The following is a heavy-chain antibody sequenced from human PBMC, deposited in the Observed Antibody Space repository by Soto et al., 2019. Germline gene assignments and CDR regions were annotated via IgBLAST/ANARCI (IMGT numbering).Heavy chain of an antibody. CDR1: GFTVGLNF. V-gene: IGHV3-66*01. CDR3: ARENYYYGMDV. Sequence: EVQMVESGGGLVQPGGSLRLSCAASGFTVGLNFMTWVRQAPGKGLEWVSVINGGGTTYYADSVKGRFSISRDDSKNTLDLQMNTLRVEDTAVYYCARENYYYGMDVWGQGTTVTVSS. J-gene: IGHJ6*02. CDR2: INGGGTT.